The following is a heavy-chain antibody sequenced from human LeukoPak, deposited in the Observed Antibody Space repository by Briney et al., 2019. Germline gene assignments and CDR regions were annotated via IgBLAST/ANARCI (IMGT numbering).Heavy chain of an antibody. Sequence: GGSLRLSCAASGFTFSSYSMNWVRQAPGKGLDWVSSISSSSSYIYYADSVKGRFTISRDNAKNSLYLQMNSLRAEDTAVYYCARAYARTGGPLDYWGQGTLVTVSS. D-gene: IGHD7-27*01. CDR2: ISSSSSYI. CDR1: GFTFSSYS. J-gene: IGHJ4*02. CDR3: ARAYARTGGPLDY. V-gene: IGHV3-21*01.